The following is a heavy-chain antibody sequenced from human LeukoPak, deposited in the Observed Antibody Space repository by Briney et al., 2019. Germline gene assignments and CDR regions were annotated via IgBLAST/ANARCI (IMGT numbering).Heavy chain of an antibody. D-gene: IGHD3-10*01. Sequence: GESLKISCKGSGYSFTSYWIGWVRQAPGQGLEWMGWINPNSGGTNYAQKFQGRVTMTRDTSISTAYMDLSGLRSDDTAVYYCGRGFVVRGVSSKRAALVGAFHIWGQGTMVTVSS. CDR2: INPNSGGT. CDR3: GRGFVVRGVSSKRAALVGAFHI. V-gene: IGHV1-2*02. J-gene: IGHJ3*02. CDR1: GYSFTSYW.